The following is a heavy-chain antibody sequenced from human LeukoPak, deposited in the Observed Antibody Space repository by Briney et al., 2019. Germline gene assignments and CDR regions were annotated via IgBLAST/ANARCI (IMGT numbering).Heavy chain of an antibody. D-gene: IGHD6-19*01. J-gene: IGHJ4*02. CDR2: IKQDGSEK. V-gene: IGHV3-7*03. CDR1: GFTFSSYW. Sequence: PGGSLRLSCAASGFTFSSYWMSWVRQAPGKGLEWVANIKQDGSEKYYVDSLKGRFTISRDNAKNSLYLQMNSLRAEDTAVCYCARSLDSSGWYNWGQGTLVTVSS. CDR3: ARSLDSSGWYN.